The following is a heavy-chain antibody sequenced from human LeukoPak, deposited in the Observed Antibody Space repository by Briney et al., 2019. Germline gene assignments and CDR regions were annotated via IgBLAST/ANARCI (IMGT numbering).Heavy chain of an antibody. J-gene: IGHJ4*02. CDR3: AKDRTALRFLEWLFDFDY. D-gene: IGHD3-3*01. Sequence: GGSLGLSCAASGFTFSSYGMHWVRQAPGKGLEWVAFIRYDGSNKYYADSVKGRFTISRDNSKNTLYLQMNSLRAEDTAVYYCAKDRTALRFLEWLFDFDYWGQGTLVTVSS. V-gene: IGHV3-30*02. CDR2: IRYDGSNK. CDR1: GFTFSSYG.